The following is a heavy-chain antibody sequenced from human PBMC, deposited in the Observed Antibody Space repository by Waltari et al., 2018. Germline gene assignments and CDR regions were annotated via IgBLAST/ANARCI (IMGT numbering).Heavy chain of an antibody. V-gene: IGHV3-23*03. CDR3: AKDPVGGYFDY. J-gene: IGHJ4*02. CDR1: GFTFSSYA. CDR2: IYSGGST. Sequence: EVQLLESGGGLVQPGGSLRLSCAASGFTFSSYAMSWVRQAPGKGLEWVSVIYSGGSTYYADSVKGRFTISRDNSKNTLYLQMNSLRAEDTAVYYCAKDPVGGYFDYWGQGTLVTVSS. D-gene: IGHD1-26*01.